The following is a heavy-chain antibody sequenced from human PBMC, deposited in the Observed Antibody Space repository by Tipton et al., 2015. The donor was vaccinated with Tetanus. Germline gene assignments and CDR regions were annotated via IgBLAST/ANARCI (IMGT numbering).Heavy chain of an antibody. J-gene: IGHJ5*02. CDR2: INAGSGNT. D-gene: IGHD3-22*01. CDR1: GYTFTNYP. CDR3: ARRPKYYYDSSGSWFDL. V-gene: IGHV1-3*01. Sequence: QLVQSGPEVKKPGASVKVSCKASGYTFTNYPIHWVRQAPGQRVEWMGWINAGSGNTEYSQSFQDRVTITRDTSANTAYLELSSLRSEDTAVYYCARRPKYYYDSSGSWFDLWGQGTLVTVSS.